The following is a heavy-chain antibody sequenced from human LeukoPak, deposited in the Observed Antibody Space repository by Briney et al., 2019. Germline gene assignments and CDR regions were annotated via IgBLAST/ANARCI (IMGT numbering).Heavy chain of an antibody. CDR3: AREGATVSTQNPYNWFDP. CDR1: GGTFSSYA. J-gene: IGHJ5*02. D-gene: IGHD4-11*01. Sequence: SVKVSCKASGGTFSSYAISLVRQAPGQGLEWMGGIIPIFGTANYAQKFQGRVTITADESTSTAYMELSSLRSEDTAVYYCAREGATVSTQNPYNWFDPWGQGTLVTVSS. CDR2: IIPIFGTA. V-gene: IGHV1-69*13.